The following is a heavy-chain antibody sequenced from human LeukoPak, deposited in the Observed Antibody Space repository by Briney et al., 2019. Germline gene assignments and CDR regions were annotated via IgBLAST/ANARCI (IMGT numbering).Heavy chain of an antibody. D-gene: IGHD5-18*01. V-gene: IGHV3-21*01. CDR1: GFTFSSYS. CDR3: ARDHSGYSYGSGY. J-gene: IGHJ4*02. Sequence: GGSLRLSCAASGFTFSSYSMNWVRQAPGKGLEWVSSISSSSSYIYYADSVKGRFTISRDNAKNSLYLQMNSLRAEDTAVYYCARDHSGYSYGSGYWGQGTLVTVSS. CDR2: ISSSSSYI.